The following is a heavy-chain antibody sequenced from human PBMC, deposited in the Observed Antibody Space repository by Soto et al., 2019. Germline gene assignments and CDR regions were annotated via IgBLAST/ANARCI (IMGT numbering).Heavy chain of an antibody. V-gene: IGHV4-59*01. CDR2: IYYSGST. J-gene: IGHJ5*02. D-gene: IGHD3-22*01. CDR1: GGSISSYY. CDR3: ARDYYYDSSVGFDP. Sequence: SETPSLTCTVSGGSISSYYWSWIRQPPGKGLEWIGYIYYSGSTNYNPSLKSRVTISVDTSKNQFSLKLSSVTAADTAVYYCARDYYYDSSVGFDPWGQGTLVTVSS.